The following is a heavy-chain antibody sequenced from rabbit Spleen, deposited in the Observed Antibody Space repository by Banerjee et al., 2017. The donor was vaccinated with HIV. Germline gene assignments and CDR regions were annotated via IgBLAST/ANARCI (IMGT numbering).Heavy chain of an antibody. CDR2: IYAVSSSS. Sequence: QEQLVESGGGLVQPGGSLKLSCKASGFDFSTYGVSWVRQAPGKGLEWIACIYAVSSSSYYASWAKGRFTISKTSSTTVTLRMISLTAADTATYFCARGDDDIIGNDYPGAFDPWGPGTLVTVS. V-gene: IGHV1S45*01. J-gene: IGHJ2*01. CDR1: GFDFSTYG. CDR3: ARGDDDIIGNDYPGAFDP. D-gene: IGHD7-1*01.